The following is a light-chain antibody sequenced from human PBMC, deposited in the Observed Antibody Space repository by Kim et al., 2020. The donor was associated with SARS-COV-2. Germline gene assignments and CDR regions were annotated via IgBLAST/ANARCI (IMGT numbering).Light chain of an antibody. Sequence: SSELTQDPSVSVALGQTVRITCQGDSLRTYYATWYQQKPGQAPLLVIYGKNNRPSGIPDRFSGSSSGNTASLTVTGAQAEDEADFYCQSRDSGGNVLFGGGTQLTVL. J-gene: IGLJ2*01. CDR3: QSRDSGGNVL. CDR1: SLRTYY. V-gene: IGLV3-19*01. CDR2: GKN.